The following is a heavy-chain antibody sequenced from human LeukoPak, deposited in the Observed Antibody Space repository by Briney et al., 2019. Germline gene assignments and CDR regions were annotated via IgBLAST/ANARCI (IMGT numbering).Heavy chain of an antibody. CDR3: ARVPYGLDYYYYMDV. CDR1: GYTFTSYG. CDR2: ISAYNGNT. Sequence: ASVTVSFTSSGYTFTSYGISWVRQAPGQGLEWMGWISAYNGNTNYAQKLQGRVTMTTDTSTSTAYMELRSLRSDDTAVYYCARVPYGLDYYYYMDVWGKGTTVTVSS. V-gene: IGHV1-18*01. J-gene: IGHJ6*03. D-gene: IGHD4-17*01.